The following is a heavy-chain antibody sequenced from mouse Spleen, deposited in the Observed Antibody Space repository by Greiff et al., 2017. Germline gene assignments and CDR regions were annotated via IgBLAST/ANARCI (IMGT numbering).Heavy chain of an antibody. D-gene: IGHD2-1*01. CDR3: ARGYGTSYAMDY. CDR2: IYYSGTI. J-gene: IGHJ4*01. Sequence: EVKLMESGPGLVKPSQTVFLTCTVTGISITTGNYRWSWIRQFPGNKLEWIGYIYYSGTITYNPSLTSRTTITRDTPKNQFFLEMNSLTAEDTATYYCARGYGTSYAMDYWGQGTSVTVSS. CDR1: GISITTGNYR. V-gene: IGHV3-5*01.